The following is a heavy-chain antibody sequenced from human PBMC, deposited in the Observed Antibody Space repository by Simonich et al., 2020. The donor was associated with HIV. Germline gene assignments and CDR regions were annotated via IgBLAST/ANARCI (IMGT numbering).Heavy chain of an antibody. CDR3: ARLTAGGLGEYFQH. D-gene: IGHD6-13*01. CDR2: INHSGST. V-gene: IGHV4-34*01. Sequence: QVQLQQWGAGLLKPSETLSLTCAVYGGSFSGYYWCWIRQPPGKGLDWIGEINHSGSTNYNPALKSRVTISVDTSKNQFSLKLSSVTAADTAVYYCARLTAGGLGEYFQHWGQGTLVTVSS. J-gene: IGHJ1*01. CDR1: GGSFSGYY.